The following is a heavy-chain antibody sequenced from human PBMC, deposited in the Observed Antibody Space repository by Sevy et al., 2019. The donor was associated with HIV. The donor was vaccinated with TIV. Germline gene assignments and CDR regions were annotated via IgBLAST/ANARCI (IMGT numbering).Heavy chain of an antibody. J-gene: IGHJ6*02. CDR1: GFTFSDYD. Sequence: GGCLRLSCEASGFTFSDYDMHWVRQAPGKGLEWLSFISDRGHITFYGDSVRGRSTISRDNAKNTLYLQVNSLKTEDADVHYCVAEPPSGGPGYYHYGLDLWGQGTPVIVSS. D-gene: IGHD1-1*01. V-gene: IGHV3-30*03. CDR3: VAEPPSGGPGYYHYGLDL. CDR2: ISDRGHIT.